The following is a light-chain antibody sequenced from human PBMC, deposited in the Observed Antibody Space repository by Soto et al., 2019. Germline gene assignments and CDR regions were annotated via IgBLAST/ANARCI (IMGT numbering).Light chain of an antibody. CDR1: NIGSKS. CDR3: QVWDSSRGV. CDR2: DAS. Sequence: SYELTQPPSVSVAPGQTARIPCGGNNIGSKSAHWYQQKPGQAPVLVVYDASDRPSGIPERFSGSNSGNTATLTISRVGAGDEADYYCQVWDSSRGVFGGGTKLTVL. V-gene: IGLV3-21*02. J-gene: IGLJ3*02.